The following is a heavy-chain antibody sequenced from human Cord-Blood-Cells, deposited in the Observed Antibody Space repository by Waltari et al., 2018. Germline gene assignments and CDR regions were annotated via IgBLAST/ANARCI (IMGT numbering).Heavy chain of an antibody. Sequence: QVQLQQWGAGLLKPSETLSLTCAVYGGSFSGSYWIWLRQPPGKGLEWIGEINHSGSTNYNPSLKSRVTISVDTSKNQFSLKLSSVTAADTAVYYCARSVAVAGTWWYFDLWGRGTLVTVSS. J-gene: IGHJ2*01. CDR1: GGSFSGSY. CDR3: ARSVAVAGTWWYFDL. V-gene: IGHV4-34*01. CDR2: INHSGST. D-gene: IGHD6-19*01.